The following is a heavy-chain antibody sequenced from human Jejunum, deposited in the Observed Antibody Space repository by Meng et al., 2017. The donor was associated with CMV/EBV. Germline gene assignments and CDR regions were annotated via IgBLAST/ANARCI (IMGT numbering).Heavy chain of an antibody. CDR3: ARGVSNYGYYYFYYMDV. Sequence: QVQLQQWGAGLLKSSGTLSLTCAVSGGSFSNYHWSWVRQPPGKGLEWIGKINHDGTTNYNPSLKSRVTISVDTSRAQFSLKMNSVAAADAAVYYCARGVSNYGYYYFYYMDVWGEGTMVTVSS. CDR1: GGSFSNYH. J-gene: IGHJ6*03. D-gene: IGHD4-11*01. CDR2: INHDGTT. V-gene: IGHV4-34*01.